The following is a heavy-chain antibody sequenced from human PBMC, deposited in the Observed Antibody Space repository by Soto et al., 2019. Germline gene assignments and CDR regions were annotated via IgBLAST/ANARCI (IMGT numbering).Heavy chain of an antibody. CDR2: INSDGSVS. CDR3: ARGDCVGGPCYSLAGSFYYYMDV. J-gene: IGHJ6*03. Sequence: EVQLVESGGGLVQPGGSLRLSCAASGFTFSNYWMYWVRQAPGKGLVWVSRINSDGSVSSYADSVKGRLTISRDNVKNPLSLQMDSLRAEDTAVYYCARGDCVGGPCYSLAGSFYYYMDVWGKGTTVTVFS. D-gene: IGHD2-15*01. V-gene: IGHV3-74*01. CDR1: GFTFSNYW.